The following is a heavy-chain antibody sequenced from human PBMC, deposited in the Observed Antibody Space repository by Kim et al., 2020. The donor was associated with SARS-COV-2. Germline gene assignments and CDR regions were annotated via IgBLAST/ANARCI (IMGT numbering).Heavy chain of an antibody. CDR1: GGSISSYY. D-gene: IGHD1-1*01. CDR3: ARTGISYYYYYYGMDV. V-gene: IGHV4-59*13. CDR2: IYYSGST. Sequence: SETLSLTCTVSGGSISSYYWSWIRQPPGKGLEWIGYIYYSGSTNYNPSLKSRVTISVDTSKNQFSLKLSSVTAADTAVYYCARTGISYYYYYYGMDVWGQGTTVTVSS. J-gene: IGHJ6*02.